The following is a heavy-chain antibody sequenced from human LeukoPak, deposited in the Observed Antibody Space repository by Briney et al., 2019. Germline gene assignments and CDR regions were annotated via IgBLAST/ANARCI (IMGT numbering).Heavy chain of an antibody. Sequence: PGRSLRLSCAASGFTFDDYAMHWVRQAPGKGLEWVSGISTNSGSIGYADSVKGRFTISRDNAKNSTYLQMNSLRAEDTALYYCAKDEYYYDSSGYSRFGTFDYWGQGTLVTVS. CDR1: GFTFDDYA. J-gene: IGHJ4*02. CDR3: AKDEYYYDSSGYSRFGTFDY. CDR2: ISTNSGSI. D-gene: IGHD3-22*01. V-gene: IGHV3-9*01.